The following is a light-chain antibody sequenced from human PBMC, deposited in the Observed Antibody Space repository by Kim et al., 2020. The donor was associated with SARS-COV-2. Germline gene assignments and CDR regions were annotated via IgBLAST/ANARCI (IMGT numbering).Light chain of an antibody. J-gene: IGKJ4*01. Sequence: VSPGERATLPCRASQSISSSLAWYQQNPGQTPSLLIYDSSTRATGVPARFSGGRSGTEFTLTISGLQSEDFAVYYCQQYNNWPLTFGGGTKVDIK. CDR2: DSS. CDR1: QSISSS. V-gene: IGKV3-15*01. CDR3: QQYNNWPLT.